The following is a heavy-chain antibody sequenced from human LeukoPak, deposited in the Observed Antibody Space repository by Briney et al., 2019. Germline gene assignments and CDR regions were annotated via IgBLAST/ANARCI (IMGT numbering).Heavy chain of an antibody. CDR2: ISSNGGST. CDR1: GFTFSSYA. J-gene: IGHJ3*02. V-gene: IGHV3-64D*06. CDR3: VKGYSGSSYDAFDI. Sequence: GGSLGLSCSASGFTFSSYAMHWVRQAPGKGLEYVSAISSNGGSTYYADSVKGRFTISRDNSKNTLYLQMSSLRAEDTAVYYCVKGYSGSSYDAFDIWGQGTMVTVSS. D-gene: IGHD1-26*01.